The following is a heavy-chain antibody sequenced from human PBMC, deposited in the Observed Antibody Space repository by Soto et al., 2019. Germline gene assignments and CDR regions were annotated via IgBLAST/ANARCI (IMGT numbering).Heavy chain of an antibody. D-gene: IGHD6-13*01. V-gene: IGHV3-13*01. J-gene: IGHJ4*02. Sequence: GGSLRLSCAASGFTFSSYDMHWVRQATGKGLEWVSAIGTAGDTYYPGSVKGRFTISRENAKNSLYLQMNSLRAGDTAVYYCARGIAGGGLDYWGQGTLVTVSS. CDR3: ARGIAGGGLDY. CDR2: IGTAGDT. CDR1: GFTFSSYD.